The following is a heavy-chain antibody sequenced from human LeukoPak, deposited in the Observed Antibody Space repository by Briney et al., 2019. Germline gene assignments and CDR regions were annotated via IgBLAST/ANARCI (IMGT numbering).Heavy chain of an antibody. J-gene: IGHJ6*03. V-gene: IGHV3-48*03. Sequence: GGSLRLSCVASGFTFSTYDMNWVRQAPGKGLEWVSYMSNSGSYMYYADSVKGRFTISRDNAKNSLYLQMNSLRAEDTAVYYCARGVDYMDVWGKGTTVTISS. CDR3: ARGVDYMDV. D-gene: IGHD2-15*01. CDR1: GFTFSTYD. CDR2: MSNSGSYM.